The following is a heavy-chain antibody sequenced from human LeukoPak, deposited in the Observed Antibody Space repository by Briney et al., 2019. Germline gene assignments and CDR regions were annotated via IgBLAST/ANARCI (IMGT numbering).Heavy chain of an antibody. CDR2: IFINGDT. V-gene: IGHV3-53*01. D-gene: IGHD5-24*01. CDR3: TRDQMNY. Sequence: TGGCLRLSCTASEFTVSRNYMLWVHQAPGKGLEWVSLIFINGDTHYADSVKGRFTISRDTSKNTVSLQMNSLRVEDTAMYYCTRDQMNYWGQGTLVTVS. CDR1: EFTVSRNY. J-gene: IGHJ4*02.